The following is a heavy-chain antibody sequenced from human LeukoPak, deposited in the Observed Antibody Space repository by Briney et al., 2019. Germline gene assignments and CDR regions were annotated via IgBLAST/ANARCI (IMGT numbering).Heavy chain of an antibody. V-gene: IGHV4-59*08. CDR1: GGSISSYY. CDR2: IYYSGST. Sequence: SETLSLTCTVSGGSISSYYWSWIRQPPGKGLEWIGYIYYSGSTNYNPSLKSRVTISVDTSKNQFSLKLSSVTAADTAVYYCARLGVGATEGAFDIWGQGTMVTVSS. CDR3: ARLGVGATEGAFDI. D-gene: IGHD1-26*01. J-gene: IGHJ3*02.